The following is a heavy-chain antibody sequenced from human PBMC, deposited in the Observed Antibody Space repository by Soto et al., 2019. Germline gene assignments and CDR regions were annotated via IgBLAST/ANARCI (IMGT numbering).Heavy chain of an antibody. CDR3: ARDHHRYSGYDYVDY. D-gene: IGHD5-12*01. CDR2: ISNDGSEK. V-gene: IGHV3-30*03. J-gene: IGHJ4*02. Sequence: GGSLRLSCAASGFTFRTYGMHWVRQAPGKGLEWVAVISNDGSEKYFADSVKGRFAISRDNSKNTLFLQMNSLRDDDTAVYYCARDHHRYSGYDYVDYWGQGTLVTVSS. CDR1: GFTFRTYG.